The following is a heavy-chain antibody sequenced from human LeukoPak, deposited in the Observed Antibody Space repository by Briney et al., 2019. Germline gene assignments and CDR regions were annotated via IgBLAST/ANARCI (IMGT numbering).Heavy chain of an antibody. J-gene: IGHJ6*03. D-gene: IGHD2-2*01. CDR2: IYTSGST. V-gene: IGHV4-4*07. Sequence: PSETLSLTCTVSGGSISSHYWSWIRQPAGKGLEWIGRIYTSGSTNYNPSLKSRVTMSVDTSKNQFSLKLSSVTAADTAVYYCARVVPAAIHYYYYMDVWGKGTTVTVSS. CDR3: ARVVPAAIHYYYYMDV. CDR1: GGSISSHY.